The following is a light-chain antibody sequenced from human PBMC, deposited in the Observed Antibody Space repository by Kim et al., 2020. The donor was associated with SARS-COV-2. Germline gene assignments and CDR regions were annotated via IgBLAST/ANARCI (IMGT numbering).Light chain of an antibody. V-gene: IGKV1-27*01. CDR2: GAS. CDR3: QKYNSAPWT. CDR1: QGINTY. Sequence: DIQMTQSPSSLSAYVGDRVTITCRASQGINTYLAWYQQKPRKVPKLLIYGASALHSGVPSRFSGSGSGTDFTLTISSLQPEDVATYYCQKYNSAPWTFGQGTKVDIK. J-gene: IGKJ1*01.